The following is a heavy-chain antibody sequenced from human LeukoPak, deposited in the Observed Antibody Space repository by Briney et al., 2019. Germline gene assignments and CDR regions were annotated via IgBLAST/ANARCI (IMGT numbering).Heavy chain of an antibody. Sequence: GGSLRLSCAASGFIVSNNHINWIRQAPGKGLEWVSIIYSGDTTSYSDSVEGRFILSSDNSKNMLYLQMNSLRVEDTAVYYCARERPGSRVLDYWGQGTVVTVSS. D-gene: IGHD3-10*01. CDR1: GFIVSNNH. J-gene: IGHJ4*02. CDR3: ARERPGSRVLDY. V-gene: IGHV3-66*01. CDR2: IYSGDTT.